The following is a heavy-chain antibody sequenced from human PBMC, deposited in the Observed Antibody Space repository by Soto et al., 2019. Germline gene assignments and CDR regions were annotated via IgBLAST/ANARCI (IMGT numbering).Heavy chain of an antibody. CDR3: VRGKDKDDSSFWFY. V-gene: IGHV4-31*03. CDR1: YSSSSRGCYC. J-gene: IGHJ4*01. Sequence: SVSRTCSVSYSSSSRGCYCCTLIRKPPGKGLEWIGFIHGGWSTLCSPSLKSRLTISTETSERQFSLRLSSVTAADTAVYYCVRGKDKDDSSFWFYWGQGIPVTVSS. D-gene: IGHD6-13*01. CDR2: IHGGWST.